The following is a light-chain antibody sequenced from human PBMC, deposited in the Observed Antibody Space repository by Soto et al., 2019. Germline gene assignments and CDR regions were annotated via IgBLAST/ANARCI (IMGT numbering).Light chain of an antibody. J-gene: IGLJ2*01. V-gene: IGLV3-1*01. CDR1: KLGNKY. CDR2: QDS. Sequence: SYELTQPPSVSVSTGQTASITCSGDKLGNKYVCWYQQKPGQSPVVVIYQDSKRPSGIPERFSGSNSGNTATLSISGTQAMDEADYYCQAWDSSTEDVVFGGGTKVTVL. CDR3: QAWDSSTEDVV.